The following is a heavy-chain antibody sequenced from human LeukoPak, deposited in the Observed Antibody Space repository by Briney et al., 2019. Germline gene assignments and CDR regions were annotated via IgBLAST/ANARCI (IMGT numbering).Heavy chain of an antibody. J-gene: IGHJ6*03. V-gene: IGHV4-39*07. CDR3: ARVPSPSYSSSPPYYYYYMDV. Sequence: SETLSLTCTVSGGSISSSSYYWGWIRQPPGKGLEWIGSIYYSGSTYYNPSLKSRVTISVDTSKNQFSLKLSSVTAADTAVYYCARVPSPSYSSSPPYYYYYMDVWGKGTTVTVSS. CDR1: GGSISSSSYY. D-gene: IGHD6-13*01. CDR2: IYYSGST.